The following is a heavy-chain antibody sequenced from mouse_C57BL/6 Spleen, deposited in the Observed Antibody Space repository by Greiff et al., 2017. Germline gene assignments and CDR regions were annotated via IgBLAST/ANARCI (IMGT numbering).Heavy chain of an antibody. CDR2: IDPSYSYT. D-gene: IGHD2-1*01. CDR1: GYTFTSYW. J-gene: IGHJ4*01. Sequence: VQLQQPGAELVKPGASVKLSCKASGYTFTSYWMQWVTQRPGQGLEWIGEIDPSYSYTTYNQKFKGKATLTVYTSSSTAYMQLSSLTSEDSAVYYCARRAYGNPYYYAMDYWGQGTSGTVSS. CDR3: ARRAYGNPYYYAMDY. V-gene: IGHV1-50*01.